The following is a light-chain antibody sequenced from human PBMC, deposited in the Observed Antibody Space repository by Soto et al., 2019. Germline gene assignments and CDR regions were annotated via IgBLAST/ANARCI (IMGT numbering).Light chain of an antibody. Sequence: DIVLTQSPGTLSLSPGERATLSCRASQSVSSSYLAWYQQKPGQAPRLLIYGASSRATGIPDRFSGSGSGSDFTLTTSRLEPEDFAVYYSQQYGRSPPMYTFGQGTKLEIK. J-gene: IGKJ2*01. CDR2: GAS. CDR3: QQYGRSPPMYT. CDR1: QSVSSSY. V-gene: IGKV3-20*01.